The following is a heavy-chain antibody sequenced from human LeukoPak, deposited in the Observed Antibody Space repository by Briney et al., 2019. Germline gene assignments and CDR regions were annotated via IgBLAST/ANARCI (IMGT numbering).Heavy chain of an antibody. V-gene: IGHV4-4*07. CDR1: GGAISGYF. Sequence: SETLSLTCTVSGGAISGYFWSWIRPPAGKGLEWIGRIYSSGTTNYNTSLKNRVTMSVDTSKNQFSLKLTSVTAADTAVYYCARDNEATARAYDYWGQGTLVTVSS. CDR2: IYSSGTT. D-gene: IGHD2-8*01. CDR3: ARDNEATARAYDY. J-gene: IGHJ4*02.